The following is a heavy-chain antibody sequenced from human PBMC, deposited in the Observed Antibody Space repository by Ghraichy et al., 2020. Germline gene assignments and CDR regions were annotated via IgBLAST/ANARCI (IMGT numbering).Heavy chain of an antibody. V-gene: IGHV4-59*08. CDR3: ARQAGPRGSYSNWFDP. J-gene: IGHJ5*02. CDR2: IYYSGTT. Sequence: SETLSLTCTVSGGSMSSYYWSWIRQPPGKGLEWIGYIYYSGTTNYNPSLKSRVTISVDTSKNQFSLKLSSVTAADTAVYYCARQAGPRGSYSNWFDPWGQGTLVTVSS. D-gene: IGHD1-26*01. CDR1: GGSMSSYY.